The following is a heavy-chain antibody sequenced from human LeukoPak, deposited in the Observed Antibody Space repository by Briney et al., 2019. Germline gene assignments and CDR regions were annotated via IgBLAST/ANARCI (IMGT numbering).Heavy chain of an antibody. V-gene: IGHV1-69*01. CDR2: IIPIFGTV. Sequence: ASVTVSCKASGGTFSRSGISWVRQAPGQGLEWMGGIIPIFGTVNYAQKFQGRVTITADESTSPAYMELTSLRSEDTAIYYCARDGAIFDSRGYYYLWWGQGTLVTVSS. D-gene: IGHD3-22*01. CDR1: GGTFSRSG. CDR3: ARDGAIFDSRGYYYLW. J-gene: IGHJ4*02.